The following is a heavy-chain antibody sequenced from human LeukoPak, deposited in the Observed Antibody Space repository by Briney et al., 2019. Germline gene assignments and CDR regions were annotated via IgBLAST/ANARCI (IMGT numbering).Heavy chain of an antibody. CDR3: ARGVADIVVVVAATQPEGYDTPYYYYYYMDV. Sequence: GASVKVSCKASGYTFTSYDINWVRQATGQGLEWMGWMNPNSGNTRHAQKFQGRVTITRNTSISTAYMELSSLRSEDTAVYYCARGVADIVVVVAATQPEGYDTPYYYYYYMDVWGKGTTVTVSS. J-gene: IGHJ6*03. V-gene: IGHV1-8*03. CDR2: MNPNSGNT. D-gene: IGHD2-15*01. CDR1: GYTFTSYD.